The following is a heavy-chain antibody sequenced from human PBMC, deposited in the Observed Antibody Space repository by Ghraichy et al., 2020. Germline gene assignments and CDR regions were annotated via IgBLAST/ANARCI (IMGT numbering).Heavy chain of an antibody. Sequence: SETLSLTCTVSGGSISPYYWSWIRQPPGKGLEWIGYINYSGSTKYNPSLKSRVTISVETSKNQFSLKLSSVTAADTAVYYCTRDFYYYGDNYWNFDLWGRRTLVTVSS. J-gene: IGHJ2*01. V-gene: IGHV4-59*01. D-gene: IGHD4-17*01. CDR2: INYSGST. CDR1: GGSISPYY. CDR3: TRDFYYYGDNYWNFDL.